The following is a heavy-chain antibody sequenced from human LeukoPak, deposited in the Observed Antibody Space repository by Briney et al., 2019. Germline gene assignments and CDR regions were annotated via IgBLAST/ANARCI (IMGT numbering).Heavy chain of an antibody. J-gene: IGHJ4*02. D-gene: IGHD3-22*01. CDR1: GYTFSSCA. V-gene: IGHV7-4-1*02. CDR2: IDTKTGNP. CDR3: AIHPSDSSGYFSY. Sequence: ASVKVSCKASGYTFSSCAINWVRQAPGQGLEYMGWIDTKTGNPTYAQGFTGRFVFSLDTSVNTAYLQISSLKAEDTAVYYCAIHPSDSSGYFSYWGQGAPVTVSS.